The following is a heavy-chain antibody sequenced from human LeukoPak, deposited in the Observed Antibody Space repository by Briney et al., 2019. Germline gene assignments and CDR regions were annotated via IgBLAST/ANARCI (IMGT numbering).Heavy chain of an antibody. CDR2: ITSSSSSM. Sequence: GGSLRLSCAASGFTFSSYSMNWVRQAPGKGLEWISYITSSSSSMYYADSVKGRFAISRDNAKNSLYLQMNSLRAEDTAVYYCARVSGSYGDSAYWGQGTLVTVSS. V-gene: IGHV3-48*04. CDR3: ARVSGSYGDSAY. J-gene: IGHJ4*02. CDR1: GFTFSSYS. D-gene: IGHD1-26*01.